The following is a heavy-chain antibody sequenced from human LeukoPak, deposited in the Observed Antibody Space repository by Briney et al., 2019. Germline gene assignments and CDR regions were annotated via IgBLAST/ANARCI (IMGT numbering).Heavy chain of an antibody. CDR3: ARGYGYYFDY. V-gene: IGHV6-1*01. D-gene: IGHD5-18*01. CDR2: TYYRSKWYN. Sequence: SQTLSLTCATSGDIVSSNRGAWNWIRQSPSRGLEWLGRTYYRSKWYNDYAVSVRSRITINPDTSEHHFSLQLNSVTPEDTAVYYCARGYGYYFDYWGQGTLVTVSS. CDR1: GDIVSSNRGA. J-gene: IGHJ4*02.